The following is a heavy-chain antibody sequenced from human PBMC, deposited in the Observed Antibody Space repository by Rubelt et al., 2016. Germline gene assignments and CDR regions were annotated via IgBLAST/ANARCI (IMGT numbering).Heavy chain of an antibody. D-gene: IGHD1-26*01. CDR2: ISYDGSNE. V-gene: IGHV3-30*18. CDR1: GFTFSSYA. Sequence: VQLLESGGGLVQPGGSLRLSCAASGFTFSSYAMSWVRQAPGKGLEWVTVISYDGSNEYYADSVQGRFTISRDSSKDTLYLQMDSLRAEDTAFYYCAKDLGASNYFDYWGQGTQVTVSS. J-gene: IGHJ4*02. CDR3: AKDLGASNYFDY.